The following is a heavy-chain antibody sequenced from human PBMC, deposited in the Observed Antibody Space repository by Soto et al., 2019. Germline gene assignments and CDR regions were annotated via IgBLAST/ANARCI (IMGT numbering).Heavy chain of an antibody. V-gene: IGHV4-30-2*01. CDR1: DGSISSGCYS. D-gene: IGHD6-13*01. J-gene: IGHJ5*02. Sequence: PSETPSLTCAVPDGSISSGCYSWSWIRQPPGKGLEWIGYIYHSGSTYYNPSLKSRVTISVDRSKNQFSLKLSSVTAADTAVYYCARLYSSSWLDPWGQGTLVTVSS. CDR2: IYHSGST. CDR3: ARLYSSSWLDP.